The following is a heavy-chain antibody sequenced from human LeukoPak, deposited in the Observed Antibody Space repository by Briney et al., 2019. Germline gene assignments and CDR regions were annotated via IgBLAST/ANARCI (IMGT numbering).Heavy chain of an antibody. CDR3: AKVGPSGYDLDYFQH. CDR2: ISDSGGST. V-gene: IGHV3-23*01. CDR1: GFTFSNYA. D-gene: IGHD5-12*01. Sequence: GGSLRLSCAASGFTFSNYAMNWVRQAPGKGLEWVSGISDSGGSTYYADSVKGRFTISRDNSRNTLYLQMNSLRAEDTAVYYCAKVGPSGYDLDYFQHWGQGTLVTVSS. J-gene: IGHJ1*01.